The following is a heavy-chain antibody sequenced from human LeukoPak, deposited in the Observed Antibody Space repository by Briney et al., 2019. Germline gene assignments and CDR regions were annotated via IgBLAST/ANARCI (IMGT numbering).Heavy chain of an antibody. Sequence: GGSLRLSCAASGFTFSSYWMRWVRQAPGKGLVWVSRIKSDGKTNYADSVKGRFTISRDNAKNTVSLRMNSLRAEDTGVYYCARAPSEIGGYYPEYFRHWGQGTLVTVSS. V-gene: IGHV3-74*01. CDR2: IKSDGKT. CDR3: ARAPSEIGGYYPEYFRH. D-gene: IGHD3-22*01. CDR1: GFTFSSYW. J-gene: IGHJ1*01.